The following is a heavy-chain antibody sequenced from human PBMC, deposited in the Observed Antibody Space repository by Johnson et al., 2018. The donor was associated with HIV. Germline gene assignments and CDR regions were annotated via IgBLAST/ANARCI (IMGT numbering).Heavy chain of an antibody. CDR2: ISSSGSTI. CDR3: AKDNGRQWLVMCAFDI. V-gene: IGHV3-48*04. J-gene: IGHJ3*02. Sequence: VQLVESGGGVVQPGGSLRLSCAASGFTFSSYGMHWVRQAPGKGLEWVSYISSSGSTIYYADSVKGRFTISRDNAKNSVYLQMNSLRAEDTAVYYCAKDNGRQWLVMCAFDIWGQGTMVTVSS. CDR1: GFTFSSYG. D-gene: IGHD6-19*01.